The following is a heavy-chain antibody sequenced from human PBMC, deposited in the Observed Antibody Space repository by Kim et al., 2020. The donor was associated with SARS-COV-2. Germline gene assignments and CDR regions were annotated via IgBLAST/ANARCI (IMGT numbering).Heavy chain of an antibody. Sequence: GGSLRLSCAASGFTVSSNYMSWVRQAPGKGLEWVSVIYSGGSTSYADSVKGRFTISSDNSKNTLYLPMNSLNAEDTAETYCSRGDYDFWCEPTYGMVALG. CDR3: SRGDYDFWCEPTYGMVA. CDR1: GFTVSSNY. V-gene: IGHV3-53*01. CDR2: IYSGGST. J-gene: IGHJ6*01. D-gene: IGHD3-3*01.